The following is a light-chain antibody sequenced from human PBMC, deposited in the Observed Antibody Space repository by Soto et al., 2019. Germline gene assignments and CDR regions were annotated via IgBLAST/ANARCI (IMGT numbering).Light chain of an antibody. CDR1: SSDVGGYNY. CDR3: SSYTSSNTLGV. J-gene: IGLJ1*01. V-gene: IGLV2-14*01. CDR2: DVS. Sequence: QSALTQPASVSGSPGQSITISCTGTSSDVGGYNYVSWYQQHPSKAPKLMIYDVSKRPSGVSNRFSGSKSGNTASLTISGLQAEDEADYYCSSYTSSNTLGVFGTGTKLTVL.